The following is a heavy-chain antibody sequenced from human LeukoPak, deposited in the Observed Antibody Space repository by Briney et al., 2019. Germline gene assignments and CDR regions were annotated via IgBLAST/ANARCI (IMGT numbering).Heavy chain of an antibody. D-gene: IGHD2-2*01. Sequence: SETLSLTCTVSGGSISSYYWSWIRQPPGKGLEWIGYIYYSGSTNYNPSLKSRVTISVDTSKNQFPLKLSSVTAADTALYYCARDSLLPSAMGYYYMDVWGKGTTVTVSS. CDR3: ARDSLLPSAMGYYYMDV. V-gene: IGHV4-59*12. CDR1: GGSISSYY. CDR2: IYYSGST. J-gene: IGHJ6*03.